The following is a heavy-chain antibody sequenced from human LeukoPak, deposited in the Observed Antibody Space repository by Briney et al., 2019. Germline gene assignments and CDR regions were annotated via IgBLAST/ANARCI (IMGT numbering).Heavy chain of an antibody. CDR1: GGSISSYY. V-gene: IGHV4-4*09. J-gene: IGHJ4*02. D-gene: IGHD6-19*01. CDR3: ARLPARGWYLDY. Sequence: SETLSLTCTVSGGSISSYYWSWIRQPPGKGLEWIGDISTSGSTNYNPSLKSRVTISVDTSKNQFPLKLSSVTAADTAVYYCARLPARGWYLDYWGQGTLVTVSS. CDR2: ISTSGST.